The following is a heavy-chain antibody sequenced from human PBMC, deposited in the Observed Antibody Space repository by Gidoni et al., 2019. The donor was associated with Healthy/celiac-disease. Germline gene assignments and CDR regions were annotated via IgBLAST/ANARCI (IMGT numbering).Heavy chain of an antibody. CDR2: ISSSGSTI. D-gene: IGHD6-19*01. Sequence: QVQLVESGGGLVKPGGSLRLSWAASGFTFRDYYMSWIRQAPGKGREWVSYISSSGSTIYYADSVKGRFTISRDNAKNSLYLQMNSLRAEDTAVYYCARDPRSPYRVAGSWFDPWGQGTLVTVSS. CDR3: ARDPRSPYRVAGSWFDP. V-gene: IGHV3-11*01. CDR1: GFTFRDYY. J-gene: IGHJ5*02.